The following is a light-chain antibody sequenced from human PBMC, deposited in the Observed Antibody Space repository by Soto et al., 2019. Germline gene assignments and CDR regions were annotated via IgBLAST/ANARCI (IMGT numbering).Light chain of an antibody. CDR2: LVS. Sequence: DIVMTQSPLSLPVTPGEPASISCRSSQSLLHSNGYYYLDWYLQKPGQSPQLLIYLVSNRASGVPDRFSGSGPGTDFTLTISSLEPEDFAIYYCQQRSNWPLITFGQGTRLEIK. J-gene: IGKJ5*01. CDR1: QSLLHSNGYYY. CDR3: QQRSNWPLIT. V-gene: IGKV2-28*01.